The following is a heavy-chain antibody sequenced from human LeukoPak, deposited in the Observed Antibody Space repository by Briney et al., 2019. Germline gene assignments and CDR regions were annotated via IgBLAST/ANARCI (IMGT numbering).Heavy chain of an antibody. Sequence: SETLSLTCAVSGYSISGGYYWGWIRQPPGKGLEWIGNIFHSGISHYNPSLSSRLTMSVDTTKNQFSLNLRSVTAADTAVYYCVRTTYYYDTSGHLGFDHWGQGTLVTVSS. CDR3: VRTTYYYDTSGHLGFDH. CDR1: GYSISGGYY. CDR2: IFHSGIS. V-gene: IGHV4-38-2*01. J-gene: IGHJ4*02. D-gene: IGHD3-22*01.